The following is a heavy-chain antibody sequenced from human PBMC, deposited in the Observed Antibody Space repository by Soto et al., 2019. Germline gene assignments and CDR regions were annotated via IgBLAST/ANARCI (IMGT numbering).Heavy chain of an antibody. V-gene: IGHV1-8*01. CDR3: ARGPYCTNGVCYTSDYYYYYMDV. CDR2: MNPNSGNT. Sequence: QVQLVQSGAEVKKPGASVKVSCKASGYTFTSYDINWVRQATGQGLEWMGWMNPNSGNTGYAQKFQGRVTMTRNTSRSTAYMELSSLRSEDTAVYYCARGPYCTNGVCYTSDYYYYYMDVWGKGTTVTVSS. J-gene: IGHJ6*03. CDR1: GYTFTSYD. D-gene: IGHD2-8*01.